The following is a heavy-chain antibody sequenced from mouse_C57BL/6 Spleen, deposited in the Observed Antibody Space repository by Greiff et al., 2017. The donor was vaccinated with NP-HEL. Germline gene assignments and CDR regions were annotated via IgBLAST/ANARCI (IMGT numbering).Heavy chain of an antibody. V-gene: IGHV1-50*01. D-gene: IGHD2-5*01. Sequence: VQLQQPGAELVKPGASVKLSCKASGYTFTSYWMQWVKQRPGQGLEWIGEIDPSDSYTNYNQKFKGKATLTVDTSSSTAYMQLSSLTSEDSAVYYCARNGAYYSNYLWFAYWGQGTLVTVSA. J-gene: IGHJ3*01. CDR2: IDPSDSYT. CDR1: GYTFTSYW. CDR3: ARNGAYYSNYLWFAY.